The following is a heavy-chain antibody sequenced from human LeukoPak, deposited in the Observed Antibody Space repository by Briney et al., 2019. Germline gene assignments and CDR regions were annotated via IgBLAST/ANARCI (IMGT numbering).Heavy chain of an antibody. CDR2: IMSDGRST. CDR1: GFTFTTYG. V-gene: IGHV3-74*01. D-gene: IGHD2-15*01. Sequence: GGSLRLSCAASGFTFTTYGMHWVRQAPGKGLVWVSRIMSDGRSTYADSVKGRFTISRDNAKNSLYLQLNSLRVEDTAVYYCARDPEDIDYWGQGTLVTVSS. J-gene: IGHJ4*02. CDR3: ARDPEDIDY.